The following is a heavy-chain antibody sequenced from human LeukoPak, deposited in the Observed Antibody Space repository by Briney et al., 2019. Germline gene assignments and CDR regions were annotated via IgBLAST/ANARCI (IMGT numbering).Heavy chain of an antibody. Sequence: GGTLRLSCAASGFTFSSYGMIWVRQAPGKGLEWVSAISGSGGYTYYADSVKGRFTISRDNSKNTLYLQMNSLRAEDTAVYYCAKAYGSGSYYNSPFDYWGQGTLVTVSS. CDR1: GFTFSSYG. V-gene: IGHV3-23*01. CDR3: AKAYGSGSYYNSPFDY. CDR2: ISGSGGYT. D-gene: IGHD3-10*01. J-gene: IGHJ4*02.